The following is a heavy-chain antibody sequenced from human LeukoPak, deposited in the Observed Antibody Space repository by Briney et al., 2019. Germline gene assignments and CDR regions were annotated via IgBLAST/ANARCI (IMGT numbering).Heavy chain of an antibody. V-gene: IGHV4-34*01. J-gene: IGHJ4*02. D-gene: IGHD2-2*01. CDR2: INHSGST. Sequence: SETLSLTCAVYGGSFSGYYWSWIRQPPGKGLEWIGEINHSGSTNYNPSLKSRVTISVDTSKNQFSLKLSSVTAADTAVYYCAREEDIVVVPAASDYWGQGTLVTVSS. CDR1: GGSFSGYY. CDR3: AREEDIVVVPAASDY.